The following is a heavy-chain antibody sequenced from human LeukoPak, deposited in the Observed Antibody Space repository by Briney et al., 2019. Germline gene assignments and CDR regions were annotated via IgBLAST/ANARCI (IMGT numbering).Heavy chain of an antibody. Sequence: GASVKVSCKASGYTFTSYDINWVRQATGQGPEWMGWMNPNSGNTGYAQKFQGRVTMTRNTSISTAYMELSSLKSEDTAVYYCAKTTRSSGYYVIDYWGQGTLVTVSS. V-gene: IGHV1-8*01. CDR2: MNPNSGNT. J-gene: IGHJ4*02. CDR3: AKTTRSSGYYVIDY. CDR1: GYTFTSYD. D-gene: IGHD3-22*01.